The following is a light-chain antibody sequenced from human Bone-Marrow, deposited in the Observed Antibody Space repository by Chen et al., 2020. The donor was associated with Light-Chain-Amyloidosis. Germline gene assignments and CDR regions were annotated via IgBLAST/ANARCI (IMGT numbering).Light chain of an antibody. J-gene: IGKJ2*01. CDR2: WAS. CDR1: RSVLFSGNNKNY. CDR3: KQYYSTPPVYT. Sequence: DFVLTQSPDSLAVSLGEMATINCKSSRSVLFSGNNKNYLAWYQQKPGQPPKLLIYWASTRESGVPDRFSGSGSGTDFTLTISSLQAEDVAIYYCKQYYSTPPVYTFGQGTKLEIK. V-gene: IGKV4-1*01.